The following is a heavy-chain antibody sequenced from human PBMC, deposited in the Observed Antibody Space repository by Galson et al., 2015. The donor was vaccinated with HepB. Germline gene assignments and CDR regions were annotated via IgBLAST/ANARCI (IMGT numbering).Heavy chain of an antibody. CDR1: GFTFSSYS. D-gene: IGHD6-19*01. V-gene: IGHV3-48*02. J-gene: IGHJ4*02. CDR2: ISSGSSTI. CDR3: ASRRGSSGPDWGY. Sequence: SLRLSCAASGFTFSSYSMNWVRQAPGKGLEWVSYISSGSSTIDYADSVEGRFTISRDNAKNSLYLQMNSLRDEGTAVYYCASRRGSSGPDWGYWGQGTLVTVSS.